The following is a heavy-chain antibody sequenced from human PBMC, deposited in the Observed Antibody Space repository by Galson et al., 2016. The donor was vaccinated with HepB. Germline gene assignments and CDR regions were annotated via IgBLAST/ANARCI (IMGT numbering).Heavy chain of an antibody. D-gene: IGHD6-6*01. CDR3: ARDGSEHGRSSGGGMDV. CDR2: ISAYNGKT. V-gene: IGHV1-18*01. J-gene: IGHJ6*02. CDR1: GYTFTNYG. Sequence: SCKASGYTFTNYGISWVRQAPGQGLEWMGWISAYNGKTYFAQNVQDRITMTTDTSTTTAFMELRSLTSDDTAVYYCARDGSEHGRSSGGGMDVWGQGTTVTVSS.